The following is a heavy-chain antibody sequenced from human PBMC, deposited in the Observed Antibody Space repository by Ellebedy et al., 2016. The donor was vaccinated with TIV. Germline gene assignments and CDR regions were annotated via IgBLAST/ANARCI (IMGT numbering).Heavy chain of an antibody. CDR3: ARGPGQWLQMDKSYYGMDV. CDR1: GGSISSYY. CDR2: IYYSGST. J-gene: IGHJ6*02. Sequence: MPSETLSLTCTVSGGSISSYYWSWIRQPPGKGLEWIGYIYYSGSTNYNPSLKSRVTISVDTSKNQFSLKLSSVTAADTAVYYCARGPGQWLQMDKSYYGMDVWGQGTTVTVSS. V-gene: IGHV4-59*08. D-gene: IGHD6-19*01.